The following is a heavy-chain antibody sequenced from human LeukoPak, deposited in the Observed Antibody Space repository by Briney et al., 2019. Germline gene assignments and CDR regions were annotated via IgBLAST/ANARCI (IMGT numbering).Heavy chain of an antibody. CDR1: GFTFSSYS. J-gene: IGHJ3*02. D-gene: IGHD3-22*01. V-gene: IGHV3-21*01. Sequence: PGGSLRLSCAASGFTFSSYSMNWVRQAPGKGLEWVSSISSSSSYIYYADSVKGRFTISRDNAKNSLYLQMNSLRAEDTAVYYCASGINGYDSSRGDIWGQGTMVTVSS. CDR2: ISSSSSYI. CDR3: ASGINGYDSSRGDI.